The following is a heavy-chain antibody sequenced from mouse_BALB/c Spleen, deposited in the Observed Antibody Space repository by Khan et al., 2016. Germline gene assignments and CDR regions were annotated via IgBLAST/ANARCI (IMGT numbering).Heavy chain of an antibody. CDR2: IHYSGTT. V-gene: IGHV3-1*02. D-gene: IGHD2-2*01. CDR1: GYSITSGYS. Sequence: EVQLLETGPDLVKPSQSLSLTCTVTGYSITSGYSWHWLRQFPGNKLEWMAYIHYSGTTYYNPSLKSRISITRDTSKNQFFLQLNSVTTEDTATDYCARWFLSWFAYWGQGTLVTVSA. J-gene: IGHJ3*01. CDR3: ARWFLSWFAY.